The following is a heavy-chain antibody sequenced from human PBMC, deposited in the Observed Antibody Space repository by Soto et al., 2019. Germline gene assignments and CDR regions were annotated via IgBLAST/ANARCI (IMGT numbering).Heavy chain of an antibody. J-gene: IGHJ6*02. CDR2: IWYDGSNK. D-gene: IGHD3-10*01. CDR3: ARDGAGEGMDV. V-gene: IGHV3-33*01. CDR1: GFTFSSYG. Sequence: GSLRLSCAASGFTFSSYGMHWVRQAPGKGLEWVAVIWYDGSNKYYADSVKGRFTISRDNSKNTLYLQMNSLRAEDTAVYYCARDGAGEGMDVWGQGTTVTVSS.